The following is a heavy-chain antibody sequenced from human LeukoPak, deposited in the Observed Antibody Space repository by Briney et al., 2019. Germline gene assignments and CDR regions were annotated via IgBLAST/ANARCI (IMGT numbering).Heavy chain of an antibody. CDR3: AKDIYRPTGKWFRVPGDY. CDR2: ISYDGSNK. V-gene: IGHV3-30*18. CDR1: GFTFSGYG. Sequence: GGSLRLSCAASGFTFSGYGMHWVRQAPGKGLEWVAVISYDGSNKYYADSVKGRFTISRDNSKNTLYLQMNSLRAEDTAVYYCAKDIYRPTGKWFRVPGDYWGQGTLVTVSS. J-gene: IGHJ4*02. D-gene: IGHD3-10*01.